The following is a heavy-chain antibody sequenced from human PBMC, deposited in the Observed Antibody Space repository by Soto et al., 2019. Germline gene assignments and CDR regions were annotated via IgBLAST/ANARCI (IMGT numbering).Heavy chain of an antibody. J-gene: IGHJ3*02. CDR1: GFTFSNHA. D-gene: IGHD6-19*01. CDR2: ISGSGDT. CDR3: AKRTCSSGWYGAFDI. Sequence: GGSLRLSCAASGFTFSNHAMNWVRQAPGKGLEWVSVISGSGDTSYADSVKGRITISRDNSKNTLYLQMNSLRAEDTAVYYCAKRTCSSGWYGAFDIWGQGTMVTVSS. V-gene: IGHV3-23*01.